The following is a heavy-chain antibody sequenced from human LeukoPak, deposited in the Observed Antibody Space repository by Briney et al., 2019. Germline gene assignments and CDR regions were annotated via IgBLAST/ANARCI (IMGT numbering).Heavy chain of an antibody. CDR2: ISGSGGST. CDR3: AKGMEYYYGSGSYPDI. D-gene: IGHD3-10*01. Sequence: PGGSLRLSCAASGFTFSSYAMSWVRQAPGKGLEWVSAISGSGGSTYHADSVKGRFTISRDNSKNTLYLQMNSLRAEDTAVYYCAKGMEYYYGSGSYPDIWGQGTMVTVSS. J-gene: IGHJ3*02. CDR1: GFTFSSYA. V-gene: IGHV3-23*01.